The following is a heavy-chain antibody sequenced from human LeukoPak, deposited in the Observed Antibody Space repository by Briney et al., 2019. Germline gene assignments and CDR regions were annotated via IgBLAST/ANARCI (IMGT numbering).Heavy chain of an antibody. CDR2: INSDESNT. V-gene: IGHV3-74*01. CDR1: GFTISHYL. Sequence: QPGGSLRLSCAASGFTISHYLMHWVRQAPGKGLVWVSRINSDESNTNSYADSVKGRFIISRDNAKNTLYLQMNSLRAEDTVVYFCGRGGNGIDIWGQGTTVIVSS. D-gene: IGHD2-8*01. J-gene: IGHJ3*02. CDR3: GRGGNGIDI.